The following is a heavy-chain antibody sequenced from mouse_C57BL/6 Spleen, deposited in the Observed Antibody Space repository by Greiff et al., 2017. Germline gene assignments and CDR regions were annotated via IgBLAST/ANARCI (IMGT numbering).Heavy chain of an antibody. CDR1: GYTFTSYW. V-gene: IGHV1-69*01. D-gene: IGHD1-1*01. Sequence: QVQLQQPGAELVMPGASVKLSCKASGYTFTSYWMHWVKQRPGQGLEWIGEIDPSDSYTNYNQKFKGKSTLTVDKSSSTAYMQLSSLTSEDSAVYYCARGTYYGSSPCDYWGQGTTLTVSS. J-gene: IGHJ2*01. CDR3: ARGTYYGSSPCDY. CDR2: IDPSDSYT.